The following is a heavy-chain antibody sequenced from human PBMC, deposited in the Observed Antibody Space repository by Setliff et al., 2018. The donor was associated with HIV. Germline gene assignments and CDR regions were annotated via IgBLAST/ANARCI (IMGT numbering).Heavy chain of an antibody. Sequence: GGSLRLSCAASGFTFSDYYMNWVRQAPGKGLEWVSSISSSSDYIYYADSVEGRFIISRDNAKNSLYLQMNSLRAEDTAVYYCARDFRIQLWLRSPFDYWGQGTLVTVSS. D-gene: IGHD5-18*01. J-gene: IGHJ4*02. CDR1: GFTFSDYY. V-gene: IGHV3-21*01. CDR2: ISSSSDYI. CDR3: ARDFRIQLWLRSPFDY.